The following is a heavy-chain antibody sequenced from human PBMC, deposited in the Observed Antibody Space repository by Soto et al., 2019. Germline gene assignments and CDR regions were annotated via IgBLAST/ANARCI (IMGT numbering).Heavy chain of an antibody. CDR3: ARMSTLYGMDV. CDR2: ISSSSSYI. CDR1: GFTFSSYS. J-gene: IGHJ6*02. V-gene: IGHV3-21*01. Sequence: GGSLRLSCAASGFTFSSYSMNWVRQAPGKGLEWVSSISSSSSYIYYADSVKGRFTISRDNAKSSLYLQMNSLRAEDTAVYYCARMSTLYGMDVWGQGTTVTVSS.